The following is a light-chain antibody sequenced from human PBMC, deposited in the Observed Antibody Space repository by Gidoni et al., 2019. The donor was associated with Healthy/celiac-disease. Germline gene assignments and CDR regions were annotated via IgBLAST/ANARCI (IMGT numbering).Light chain of an antibody. V-gene: IGKV4-1*01. CDR3: QQYYSTPIT. J-gene: IGKJ5*01. CDR1: QRVLYRSNNKNY. CDR2: CAS. Sequence: DIVMTQSPDSLAVSRGERATINCKSCQRVLYRSNNKNYLAWYQQKPGQPPKLLIYCASTRESGVPDRFSGSGSGIDCSRTISSLQAEDVAVYYCQQYYSTPITFGQGTRLEIK.